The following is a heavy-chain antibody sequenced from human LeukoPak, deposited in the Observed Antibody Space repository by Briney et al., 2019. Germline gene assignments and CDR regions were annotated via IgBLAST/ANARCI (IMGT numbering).Heavy chain of an antibody. CDR2: INPNSGGT. V-gene: IGHV1-2*02. CDR3: ARGSSIAARRHKDFDY. Sequence: GASVKVSCKASGYTFTGYYMHWVRQAPGQGLEWMGWINPNSGGTNYAQKFQGRVTMTRDTSISTAYMELSRLRSDDTAVYYCARGSSIAARRHKDFDYWGQGTLVTVSS. J-gene: IGHJ4*02. D-gene: IGHD6-6*01. CDR1: GYTFTGYY.